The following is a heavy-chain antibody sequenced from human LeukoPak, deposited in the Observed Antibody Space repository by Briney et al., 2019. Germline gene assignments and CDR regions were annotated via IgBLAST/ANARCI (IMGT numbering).Heavy chain of an antibody. Sequence: GSLRLSCAASGFTFSSYGMHWVRQAPGKGLEWVAVIWYDGSNKYYADSVKGRFTISRNNSKNTLYLQMNSLRAEDTAVYYCARETRSPSYYYYYGMDVWGQGTTVTVSS. D-gene: IGHD3-3*01. J-gene: IGHJ6*02. CDR2: IWYDGSNK. CDR3: ARETRSPSYYYYYGMDV. V-gene: IGHV3-33*01. CDR1: GFTFSSYG.